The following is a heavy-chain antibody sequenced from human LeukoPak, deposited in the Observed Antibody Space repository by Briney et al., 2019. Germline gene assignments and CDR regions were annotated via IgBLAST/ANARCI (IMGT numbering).Heavy chain of an antibody. J-gene: IGHJ5*02. CDR3: ARGVNWIDP. V-gene: IGHV4-59*01. CDR2: LSYSGTS. Sequence: SETLSLTCTVSGDSISSYYWSWIRQPPGKGLEWIGYLSYSGTSDYNPSLKCRLTISIDTSNNQFSLKLTSVTAADTAVYFCARGVNWIDPWGQGTLVTVSS. D-gene: IGHD6-6*01. CDR1: GDSISSYY.